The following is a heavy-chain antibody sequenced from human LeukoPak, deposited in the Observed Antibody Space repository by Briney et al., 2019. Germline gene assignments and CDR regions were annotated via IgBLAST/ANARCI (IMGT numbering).Heavy chain of an antibody. Sequence: GGSLRLSCAASGFTFSSYSMNWVRQAPGKGLEWVSYISSSGSTIYYADSVKGRFTISRDNAKNSLYLQMNSLRAEDTAVYYCARDYHTFSYYDSSGRHDAFDIWGQETMVTVSS. D-gene: IGHD3-22*01. V-gene: IGHV3-48*04. J-gene: IGHJ3*02. CDR3: ARDYHTFSYYDSSGRHDAFDI. CDR1: GFTFSSYS. CDR2: ISSSGSTI.